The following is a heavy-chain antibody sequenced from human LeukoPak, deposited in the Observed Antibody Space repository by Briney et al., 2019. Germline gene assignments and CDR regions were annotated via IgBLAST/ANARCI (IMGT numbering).Heavy chain of an antibody. CDR1: GGSISSYY. CDR2: IYHSGST. D-gene: IGHD3-3*01. Sequence: SETLSLTCTVSGGSISSYYWSWIRQPPGKGLEWIGYIYHSGSTNYNPSLKSRVTISVDTSKNQFSLKLSSVTAADTAVYYCARGGADFWSGSHHKNWFDPWGQGTLVTVSS. CDR3: ARGGADFWSGSHHKNWFDP. J-gene: IGHJ5*02. V-gene: IGHV4-59*01.